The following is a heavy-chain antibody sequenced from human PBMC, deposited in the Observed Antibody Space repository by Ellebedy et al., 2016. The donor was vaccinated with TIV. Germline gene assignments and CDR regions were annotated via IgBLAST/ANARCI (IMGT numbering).Heavy chain of an antibody. D-gene: IGHD2-15*01. V-gene: IGHV1-3*01. Sequence: ASVKVSCXASGYSFTNYALHWVRQAPGQRLEWLGWINAGNGNTEYSQKFQGRVIITRDTPTDTAYLEVSSLRSEDTAVYFCASWSHSGATCVTDCYHHYGMDVWGQGTRVSVSS. CDR2: INAGNGNT. CDR3: ASWSHSGATCVTDCYHHYGMDV. J-gene: IGHJ6*02. CDR1: GYSFTNYA.